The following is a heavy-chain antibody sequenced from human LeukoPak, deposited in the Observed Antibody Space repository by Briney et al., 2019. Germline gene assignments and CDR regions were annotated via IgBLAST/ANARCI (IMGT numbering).Heavy chain of an antibody. V-gene: IGHV3-23*01. CDR2: ISGGGGST. CDR1: GFTFSSYA. J-gene: IGHJ4*02. CDR3: AKQRDGFLDY. D-gene: IGHD5-24*01. Sequence: GGSLRLSCAASGFTFSSYAMHWVRQAPGKGLVWVSTISGGGGSTSYADSVKGRFTISRDNSKNTLYLQMNSLRAEDTAVYYCAKQRDGFLDYWGQGTLVTVSS.